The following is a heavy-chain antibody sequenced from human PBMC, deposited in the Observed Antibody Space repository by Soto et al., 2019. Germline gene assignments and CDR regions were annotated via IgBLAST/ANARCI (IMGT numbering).Heavy chain of an antibody. CDR3: ATDIPYCSGASCYSAYFDY. CDR2: ISGSGGST. D-gene: IGHD2-15*01. CDR1: GFTFSSYA. Sequence: PRGPLRLSCAASGFTFSSYAMSWVRQAPGKGLEWVSAISGSGGSTYYADSVQGRFTISRDNSKNTLYLQMNSLRAEDTAVYYRATDIPYCSGASCYSAYFDYWGQGTLVTVSS. J-gene: IGHJ4*02. V-gene: IGHV3-23*01.